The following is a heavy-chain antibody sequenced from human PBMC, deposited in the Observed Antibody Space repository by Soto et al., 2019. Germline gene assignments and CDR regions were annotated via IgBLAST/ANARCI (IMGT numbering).Heavy chain of an antibody. V-gene: IGHV4-59*01. Sequence: SETLSLTCTFSGGFIWGWIRQSPDKGLEWIGYIYNSGRYNYNPSLESRLTISIDTSKNQFSLRLASVTAADTAVYYCARDRRSGYYYGPDYWGQGTLVTVSS. CDR2: IYNSGRY. J-gene: IGHJ4*02. D-gene: IGHD3-22*01. CDR3: ARDRRSGYYYGPDY. CDR1: GGFI.